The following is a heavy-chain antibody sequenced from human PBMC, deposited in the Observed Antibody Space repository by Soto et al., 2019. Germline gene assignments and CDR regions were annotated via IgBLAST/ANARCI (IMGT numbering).Heavy chain of an antibody. CDR1: GFTFSSYG. J-gene: IGHJ4*02. CDR2: IWYDGSNK. V-gene: IGHV3-33*01. D-gene: IGHD5-12*01. Sequence: SLRLSCAASGFTFSSYGMHWVRQAPGKGLEWVAVIWYDGSNKYYADSVKGRFTISRDNSKNTLYLQMNSLRAEDTAVYYCARDSHLGGYVILGFDYWGQGTLVTVSS. CDR3: ARDSHLGGYVILGFDY.